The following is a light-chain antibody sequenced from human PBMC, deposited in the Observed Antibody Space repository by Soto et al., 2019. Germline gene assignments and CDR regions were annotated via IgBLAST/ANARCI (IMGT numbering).Light chain of an antibody. CDR1: SSDVGGYNY. V-gene: IGLV2-14*01. CDR3: CSSTTGNTRQLV. J-gene: IGLJ7*01. CDR2: DVS. Sequence: QSVLTQPASVSGSPGQSITISCTGTSSDVGGYNYVSWYQQQPGKAPKFMIYDVSNRPSGVSNRFSGSKSGNTASLTISGLQAEDEVDYYYCSSTTGNTRQLVFG.